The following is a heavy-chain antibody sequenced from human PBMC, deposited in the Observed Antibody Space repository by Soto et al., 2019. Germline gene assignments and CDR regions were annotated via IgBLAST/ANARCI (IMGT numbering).Heavy chain of an antibody. CDR2: IYYSGST. CDR1: GGSISSSSYY. J-gene: IGHJ5*02. V-gene: IGHV4-39*01. CDR3: ARQLPVGATSWFDP. Sequence: SETLSLTCTVSGGSISSSSYYWGWIRQPPGKGLEWIGSIYYSGSTYYNPSLKSRVTISLDTSKNQFSLRLTSVTAADTAIYYCARQLPVGATSWFDPWGQGTLVTVSS. D-gene: IGHD1-26*01.